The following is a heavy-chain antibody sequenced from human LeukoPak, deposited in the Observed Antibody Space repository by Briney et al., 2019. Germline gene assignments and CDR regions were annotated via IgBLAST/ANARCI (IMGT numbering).Heavy chain of an antibody. J-gene: IGHJ4*02. Sequence: GGSLRLSCAASGFTFSSYAMHWVRQAPGKGLEWVAVVSFDGIEKYYADSVKGRFTIYRDDSRNTVYLQMNSLRSDDTAVYYCARGDINMTIVVVTPCDFWGKGTLVTVSS. V-gene: IGHV3-30*03. CDR3: ARGDINMTIVVVTPCDF. D-gene: IGHD2-21*02. CDR1: GFTFSSYA. CDR2: VSFDGIEK.